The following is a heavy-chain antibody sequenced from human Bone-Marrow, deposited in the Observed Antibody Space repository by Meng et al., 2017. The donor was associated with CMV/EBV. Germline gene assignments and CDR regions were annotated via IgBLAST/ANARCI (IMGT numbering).Heavy chain of an antibody. D-gene: IGHD3-10*01. CDR1: GFTFSSYA. J-gene: IGHJ6*02. V-gene: IGHV3-48*04. Sequence: GGSLRLSCAASGFTFSSYAMSWVRQAPGKGLEWVSYISSSSSTIYYADSVKGRFTISRDNAKNSLYLQMNSLRAEDTAVYYCALSLGSGSSVGMEVWGQGTTVTVSS. CDR3: ALSLGSGSSVGMEV. CDR2: ISSSSSTI.